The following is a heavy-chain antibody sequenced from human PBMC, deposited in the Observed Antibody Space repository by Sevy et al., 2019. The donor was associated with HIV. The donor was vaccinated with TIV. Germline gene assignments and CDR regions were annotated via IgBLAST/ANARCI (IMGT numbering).Heavy chain of an antibody. D-gene: IGHD1-26*01. CDR2: ITPNNGHT. CDR3: ARAPSGSQGPGQYFHH. Sequence: ASVKVSCKASGYTFTYYHITWVRQAPGQGVEWMGWITPNNGHTNIAQRLQGRVTMTTDTSTSTAYLELRSLTSDDTAVYYCARAPSGSQGPGQYFHHWGQSTLVTVSS. J-gene: IGHJ1*01. V-gene: IGHV1-18*01. CDR1: GYTFTYYH.